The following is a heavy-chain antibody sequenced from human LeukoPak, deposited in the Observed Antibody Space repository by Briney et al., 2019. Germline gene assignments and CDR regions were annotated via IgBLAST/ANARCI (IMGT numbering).Heavy chain of an antibody. V-gene: IGHV3-74*01. J-gene: IGHJ6*02. CDR3: ASGIFTIFGVVTLDYYGMDV. CDR2: INSDGSST. CDR1: GFTFSSYW. D-gene: IGHD3-3*01. Sequence: PGGSLRLSCAASGFTFSSYWMHWVRQAPGKGLVWVSRINSDGSSTSYADSVKGRFTISRDNAKNTLYLQMNRLRAEDTAVYYCASGIFTIFGVVTLDYYGMDVWGQGTTVTVSS.